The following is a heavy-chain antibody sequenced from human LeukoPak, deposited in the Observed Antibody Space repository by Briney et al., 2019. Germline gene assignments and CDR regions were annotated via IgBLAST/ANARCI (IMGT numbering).Heavy chain of an antibody. D-gene: IGHD3-10*01. CDR2: INHSGST. J-gene: IGHJ6*03. Sequence: PSETLSLTCAVYGGSFSGYYWSWIRQPPGKGLEWIGEINHSGSTNYNPSLKSRVTISVDTSKNQFSLKLSSVTAADTAVYYCARDGSGSYYVPTDFYYYYYYMDVWGKGTTVTVSS. CDR1: GGSFSGYY. CDR3: ARDGSGSYYVPTDFYYYYYYMDV. V-gene: IGHV4-34*01.